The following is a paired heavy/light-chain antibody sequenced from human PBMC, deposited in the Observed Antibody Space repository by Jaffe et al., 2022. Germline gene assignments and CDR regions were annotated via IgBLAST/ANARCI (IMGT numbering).Heavy chain of an antibody. Sequence: QVQLVDTGGDLVKPGGSLRLSCAASGFSFSGYTMTWIRQAPGKGLEWLSYISSTGNTIKYADSVKGRFTISRDNANNSLFLQMNSLRAEDTAVYYCARDGIKTGVVDGFDVWGQGTTVTVSA. CDR2: ISSTGNTI. CDR1: GFSFSGYT. V-gene: IGHV3-11*01. J-gene: IGHJ3*01. CDR3: ARDGIKTGVVDGFDV. D-gene: IGHD2-8*02.
Light chain of an antibody. J-gene: IGKJ4*01. Sequence: DIVMTQSPPSLPVTPGEPASISCMSSQSLLDRNGNNSLDWYLQKPGQSPQLLIYLGSNRASGVPARFSGSGSGTDFTLKISRVEAEDVGIYYCMQALQTPLTFGGGTKVEIK. V-gene: IGKV2-28*01. CDR1: QSLLDRNGNNS. CDR2: LGS. CDR3: MQALQTPLT.